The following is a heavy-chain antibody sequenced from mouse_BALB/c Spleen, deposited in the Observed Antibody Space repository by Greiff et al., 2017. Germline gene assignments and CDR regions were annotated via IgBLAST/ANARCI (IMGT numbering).Heavy chain of an antibody. J-gene: IGHJ2*01. CDR2: IDPENGNT. CDR3: GRRGYDSGFDY. V-gene: IGHV14-1*02. CDR1: GFNIKDYY. Sequence: VQLQQSGAELVRPGALVKLSCKASGFNIKDYYMHWVKQRPEQGLEWIGWIDPENGNTIYDPKFQGKASITADTSSNTAYLQLISMTSEDAAVYYCGRRGYDSGFDYWGQGTTLTVSS. D-gene: IGHD1-1*01.